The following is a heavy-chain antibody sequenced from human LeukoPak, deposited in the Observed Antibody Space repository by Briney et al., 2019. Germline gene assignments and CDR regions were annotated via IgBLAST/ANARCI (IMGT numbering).Heavy chain of an antibody. D-gene: IGHD3-3*01. CDR3: ARGPYYDFWSGRRGENDY. V-gene: IGHV4-59*12. Sequence: SETLSLTCTVSGGSISSYYWSWIRQPPGKGLEWIGYIYYSGSTNYSPSLKSRVTISVDTSKKQFSLKLSSVTAADTAVYYCARGPYYDFWSGRRGENDYWGQGTLVTVSS. J-gene: IGHJ4*02. CDR2: IYYSGST. CDR1: GGSISSYY.